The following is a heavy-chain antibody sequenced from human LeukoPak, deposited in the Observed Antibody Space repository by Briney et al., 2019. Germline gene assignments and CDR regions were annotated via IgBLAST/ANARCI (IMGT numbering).Heavy chain of an antibody. CDR1: GYTFTTSA. D-gene: IGHD6-19*01. CDR3: ARGRGSGHKENWFDP. Sequence: ASVKVSCKASGYTFTTSAINWVRQATGQGLEWMGWMNPNSGNTGYTQKFQGRVTMTRNTSISTAYMELSSLRSEDTAVYYCARGRGSGHKENWFDPWGQGTLVTVSS. V-gene: IGHV1-8*01. CDR2: MNPNSGNT. J-gene: IGHJ5*02.